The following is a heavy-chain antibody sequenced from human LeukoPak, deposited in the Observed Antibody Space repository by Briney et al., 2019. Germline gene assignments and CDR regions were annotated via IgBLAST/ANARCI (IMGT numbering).Heavy chain of an antibody. CDR1: GGSISSYY. Sequence: SETLSLTCTVSGGSISSYYWSWIRQPPGKGLEWIGYIYYSGSTNYNPSLKSRVTISVDTSKNQFSLKLSSVTAADTAVYYCASRDYPQNPRDYWGQGTLVTVSS. J-gene: IGHJ4*02. V-gene: IGHV4-59*01. CDR2: IYYSGST. D-gene: IGHD4/OR15-4a*01. CDR3: ASRDYPQNPRDY.